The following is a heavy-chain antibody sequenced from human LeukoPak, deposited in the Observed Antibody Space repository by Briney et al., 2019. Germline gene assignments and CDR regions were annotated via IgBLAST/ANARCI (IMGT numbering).Heavy chain of an antibody. D-gene: IGHD5/OR15-5a*01. CDR3: ARVSVDRLDYYYYGMDV. V-gene: IGHV7-4-1*02. CDR2: INTNTGNP. CDR1: GYTFTRYA. Sequence: GASVKVSSKASGYTFTRYAMNWVRQAPGQGLEWMGWINTNTGNPTYAQGFTGRFVFSLDTSVSTAYLQISSLKAEDTAVYYCARVSVDRLDYYYYGMDVWGQGTTVTVSS. J-gene: IGHJ6*02.